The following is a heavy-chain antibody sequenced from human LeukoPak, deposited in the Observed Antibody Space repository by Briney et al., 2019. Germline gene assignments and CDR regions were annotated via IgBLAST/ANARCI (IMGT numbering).Heavy chain of an antibody. CDR2: INHSGST. D-gene: IGHD3-9*01. J-gene: IGHJ6*03. CDR3: ARHPSYYDILTGYYYYYYMDV. V-gene: IGHV4-34*01. Sequence: SETLSLTCAVYGGSFSGYYWSWIRQPPGKGLEWIWEINHSGSTNYNPSLKSRVTISVDTSKDQFSLKLSSVPAADTAVYYCARHPSYYDILTGYYYYYYMDVWGKGTTVTISS. CDR1: GGSFSGYY.